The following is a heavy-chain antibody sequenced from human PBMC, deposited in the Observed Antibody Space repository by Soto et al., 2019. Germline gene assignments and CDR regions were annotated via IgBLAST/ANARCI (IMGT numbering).Heavy chain of an antibody. J-gene: IGHJ5*02. CDR2: IIPIFGTA. Sequence: ASVKVSCKASGGTFSSYAISWVRQAPGQGLEWMGGIIPIFGTANYAQKFQGRVTITADESTSTAYMELSSLRSDDTAVYYCARVDRRYFDWLTLLDWFDPWGQGTLVTVSS. CDR3: ARVDRRYFDWLTLLDWFDP. D-gene: IGHD3-9*01. CDR1: GGTFSSYA. V-gene: IGHV1-69*13.